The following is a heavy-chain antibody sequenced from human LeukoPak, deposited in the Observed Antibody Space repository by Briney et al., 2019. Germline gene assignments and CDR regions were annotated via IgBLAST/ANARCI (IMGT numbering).Heavy chain of an antibody. V-gene: IGHV3-74*01. CDR2: IKCDGSSI. CDR1: GFTFSSYW. Sequence: GGSLRLSCAASGFTFSSYWMHWVRQAPGKGLVWVSRIKCDGSSISYADSVKGRFTISRDNAKNTLYLQMNSLRVEDTAVYYCARVRLRPEDYYYYGMDVWGKGTTVTVSS. CDR3: ARVRLRPEDYYYYGMDV. J-gene: IGHJ6*04.